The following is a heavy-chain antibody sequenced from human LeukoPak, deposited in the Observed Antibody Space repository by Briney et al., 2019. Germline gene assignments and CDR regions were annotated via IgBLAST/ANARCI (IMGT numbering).Heavy chain of an antibody. CDR2: INHSGST. J-gene: IGHJ4*02. V-gene: IGHV4-34*01. D-gene: IGHD6-6*01. CDR1: VGSFSGYY. Sequence: TSETLSLTCAVYVGSFSGYYWSWIRQPPGKGLEWIGEINHSGSTNYNPSLKSRVTISVDTSKNQSSLKLSSVTAADTAVYYCARGRVLGSSSPFDYWGQGTLVTVSS. CDR3: ARGRVLGSSSPFDY.